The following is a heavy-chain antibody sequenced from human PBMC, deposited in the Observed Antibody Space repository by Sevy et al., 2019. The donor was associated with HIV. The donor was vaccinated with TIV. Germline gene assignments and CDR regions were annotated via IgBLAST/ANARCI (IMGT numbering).Heavy chain of an antibody. CDR2: ISTSSDIT. Sequence: GGSLRLSCEVPGFTFNSYSFNWVRQAPGKGLEWISYISTSSDITYYEESVQGRFTISRDNVKNSLYLQMNSLGVEDTAIYYCARGTGIRSLYYFASWGQGTLVTVSS. J-gene: IGHJ4*02. D-gene: IGHD1-1*01. CDR1: GFTFNSYS. V-gene: IGHV3-48*01. CDR3: ARGTGIRSLYYFAS.